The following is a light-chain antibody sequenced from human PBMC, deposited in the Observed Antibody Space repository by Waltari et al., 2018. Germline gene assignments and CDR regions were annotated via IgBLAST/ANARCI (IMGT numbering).Light chain of an antibody. Sequence: DIQMTQSPYTLYASVGDRVNITCRASHTIRSWLAWYQHKPGKAPKLLIYKASNLESGVPSSFSGSGSGTEFTLTVSSLQPDDFATYYCQQYDSYPWTFGQGTKVEI. V-gene: IGKV1-5*03. CDR1: HTIRSW. J-gene: IGKJ1*01. CDR3: QQYDSYPWT. CDR2: KAS.